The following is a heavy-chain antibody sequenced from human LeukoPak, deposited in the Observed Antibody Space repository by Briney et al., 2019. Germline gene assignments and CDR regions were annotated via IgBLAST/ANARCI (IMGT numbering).Heavy chain of an antibody. D-gene: IGHD3-10*01. V-gene: IGHV3-48*01. CDR3: ARDLVAMVRGGTGMDV. Sequence: PGGSLRLSCAASGFTFSSYSMNWVRQAPGKGLEWVSYISSSSSTIYYADSVNGRFTISRDNAKNSLYLQMNSLRAEDTAVYYCARDLVAMVRGGTGMDVWGQGTTVTVSS. J-gene: IGHJ6*02. CDR2: ISSSSSTI. CDR1: GFTFSSYS.